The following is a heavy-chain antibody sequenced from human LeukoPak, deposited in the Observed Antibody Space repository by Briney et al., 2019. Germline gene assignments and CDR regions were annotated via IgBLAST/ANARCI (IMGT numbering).Heavy chain of an antibody. V-gene: IGHV4-38-2*02. D-gene: IGHD3-3*01. Sequence: SETLSLTCTVSGYSISSGYYWGWIRQPPGKGLEWIGSIYHSGSTYYNPSLKSRVTISVDTSKNQFSLKLSSVTAADTAVYYCARGVVWAIFGVVRVTRGFDPWGQGTLVTVSS. CDR3: ARGVVWAIFGVVRVTRGFDP. CDR1: GYSISSGYY. J-gene: IGHJ5*02. CDR2: IYHSGST.